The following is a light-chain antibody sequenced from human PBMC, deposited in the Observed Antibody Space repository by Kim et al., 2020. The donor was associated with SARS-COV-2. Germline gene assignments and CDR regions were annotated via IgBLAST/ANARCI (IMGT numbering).Light chain of an antibody. J-gene: IGKJ4*01. CDR2: GAS. Sequence: PGERATPSCRASQSVSSSYLAWYQQKPGQAPRLLIYGASSRATGIPDRFSGSGSGTDFTLTISRLEPEDFAVYYCQQYGSSPPDTFGGGTKVDIK. V-gene: IGKV3-20*01. CDR3: QQYGSSPPDT. CDR1: QSVSSSY.